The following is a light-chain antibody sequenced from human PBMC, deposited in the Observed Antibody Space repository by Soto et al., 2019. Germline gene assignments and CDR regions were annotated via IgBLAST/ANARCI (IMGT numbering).Light chain of an antibody. CDR1: QSVGND. J-gene: IGKJ4*01. CDR3: QQYNKWPLT. Sequence: EIVMTPSPSTLSVSPRDRAALSCRASQSVGNDLAWYQQKPGQAPRLLIYDASTRATGIPARFSGSGSGTEFTLTISSLLSEDFAVYSCQQYNKWPLTFGGGGKVDI. CDR2: DAS. V-gene: IGKV3D-15*01.